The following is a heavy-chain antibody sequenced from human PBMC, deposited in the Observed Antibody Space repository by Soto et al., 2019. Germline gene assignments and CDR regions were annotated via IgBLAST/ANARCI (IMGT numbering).Heavy chain of an antibody. J-gene: IGHJ5*02. Sequence: QVQLVQSGPEVKKPGSSVKVSCKASGGSFRSDVFSWVRQAPGQGLEWMGRIIPIFGAANYAQKFQDRVKITADEALNKVYMELSSLTSDDTAVYYCARDPGQDCSTTSCYHRGWFDPWGQGTLVTVSS. D-gene: IGHD2-2*01. CDR2: IIPIFGAA. CDR1: GGSFRSDV. CDR3: ARDPGQDCSTTSCYHRGWFDP. V-gene: IGHV1-69*18.